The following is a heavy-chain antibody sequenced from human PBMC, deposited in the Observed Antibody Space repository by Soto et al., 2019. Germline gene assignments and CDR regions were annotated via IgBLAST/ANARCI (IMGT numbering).Heavy chain of an antibody. J-gene: IGHJ4*02. CDR2: ISGSGGST. D-gene: IGHD3-22*01. Sequence: GGSLKLSCSASGVTFSSYSMSWVRQAPGKGLEWVSAISGSGGSTYYADSVKGRFTISRDNSKNTLYLQMNSLRAEDTAVYYCAKATYYYDSSGYSPFDYWGQGTLVTVSS. V-gene: IGHV3-23*01. CDR3: AKATYYYDSSGYSPFDY. CDR1: GVTFSSYS.